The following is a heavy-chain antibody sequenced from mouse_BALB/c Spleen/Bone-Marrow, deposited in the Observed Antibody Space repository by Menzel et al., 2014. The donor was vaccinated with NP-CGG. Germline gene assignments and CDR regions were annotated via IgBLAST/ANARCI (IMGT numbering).Heavy chain of an antibody. V-gene: IGHV5-9-2*01. CDR2: ISGGGSYT. J-gene: IGHJ3*01. CDR1: GSSFNSYG. CDR3: ARHAYYDQTEVSFVY. D-gene: IGHD2-4*01. Sequence: EVKLMESEGGLVKSGGSLKLSCAASGSSFNSYGMSWVRQTPEKRLEWVATISGGGSYTFYPDSVKGRFTISRDNAKNNLYLQLSSLRSEDTALYYCARHAYYDQTEVSFVYWGQGTLVTVSA.